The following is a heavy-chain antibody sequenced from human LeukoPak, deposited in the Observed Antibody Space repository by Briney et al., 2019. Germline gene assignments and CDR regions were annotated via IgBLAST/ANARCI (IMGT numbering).Heavy chain of an antibody. D-gene: IGHD6-19*01. CDR1: GDSVSSKNGA. J-gene: IGHJ4*02. CDR3: ARDFGTTGWHTFDY. CDR2: TYYRSKWYN. Sequence: SQTLSLTCVVSGDSVSSKNGAWNWIRQSPSRGLEWLGRTYYRSKWYNDYAESMEGRMTISQDTSKNQYSLHLNSVTPDDTAVHYCARDFGTTGWHTFDYWGQGTLVTVSS. V-gene: IGHV6-1*01.